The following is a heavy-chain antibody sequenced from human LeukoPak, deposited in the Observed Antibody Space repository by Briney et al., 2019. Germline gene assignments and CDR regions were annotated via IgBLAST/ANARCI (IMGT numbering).Heavy chain of an antibody. CDR1: GGSISSYY. Sequence: PSETLSLTCTVSGGSISSYYWSWIRQPPGKGLEWIGYIYYSGSTNYNPSLKSRVTISVDTSKNQFSLKLSSVTAADTAVYYCARAWNSSSWYLGYWGQGTLVTVSS. CDR2: IYYSGST. J-gene: IGHJ4*02. V-gene: IGHV4-59*01. D-gene: IGHD6-13*01. CDR3: ARAWNSSSWYLGY.